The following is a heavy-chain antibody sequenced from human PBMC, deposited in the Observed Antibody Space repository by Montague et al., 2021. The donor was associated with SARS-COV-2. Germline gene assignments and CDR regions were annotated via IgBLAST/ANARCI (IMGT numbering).Heavy chain of an antibody. J-gene: IGHJ4*02. V-gene: IGHV3-7*01. CDR2: INEDGSQK. CDR3: TALRRTDPFDY. CDR1: GFTFTTHW. Sequence: SLRLSCAASGFTFTTHWMNWVRQAPGKGLEWVANINEDGSQKYYIDSVKGRFTISRDNARNSLFLQMTGLRAEDTAVYYCTALRRTDPFDYWGPGNLVTVSS. D-gene: IGHD2-21*02.